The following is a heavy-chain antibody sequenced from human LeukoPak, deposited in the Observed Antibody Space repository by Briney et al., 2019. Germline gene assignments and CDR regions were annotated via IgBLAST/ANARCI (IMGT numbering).Heavy chain of an antibody. CDR3: ARDRAAADLDY. CDR2: IYSGGST. Sequence: GGSLRLSCAVSGFTVSSNYMNWVRQAPGKGLEWVSIIYSGGSTYYADSVKGRFSISRDNPKNTLYLQMNSLRAEDTAVYYCARDRAAADLDYWGQGTLVTVSS. CDR1: GFTVSSNY. J-gene: IGHJ4*02. V-gene: IGHV3-66*01. D-gene: IGHD6-13*01.